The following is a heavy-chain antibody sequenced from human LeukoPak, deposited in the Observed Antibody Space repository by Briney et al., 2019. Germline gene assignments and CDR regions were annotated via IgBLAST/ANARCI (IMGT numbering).Heavy chain of an antibody. CDR1: GFTFSSYG. Sequence: PGGSLRLSCAASGFTFSSYGMHWVRQAPGKGLEWVAVIWFDGSNKNYADSVKGRFSISRDNSKNTLYLQMNSLRAEDTAVYYCAKSLRYFDWLFDYWGQGTLVTVSS. D-gene: IGHD3-9*01. CDR2: IWFDGSNK. V-gene: IGHV3-30*02. CDR3: AKSLRYFDWLFDY. J-gene: IGHJ4*02.